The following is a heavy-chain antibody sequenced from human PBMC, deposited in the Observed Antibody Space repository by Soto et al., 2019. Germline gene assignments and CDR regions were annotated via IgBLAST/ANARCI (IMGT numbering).Heavy chain of an antibody. D-gene: IGHD3-10*01. J-gene: IGHJ6*03. Sequence: QVQLVQSGAEVKKPGSSVKVSCTASGGTFSSYTISWVRQAPGQGLEWLGRIIPILGIATYAQKFQGRVTITADKSTSTAYMELSSLRSEDTAVYYCARDRFTMVRGVTDYYMDVWGKGTTVTVSS. CDR2: IIPILGIA. V-gene: IGHV1-69*08. CDR3: ARDRFTMVRGVTDYYMDV. CDR1: GGTFSSYT.